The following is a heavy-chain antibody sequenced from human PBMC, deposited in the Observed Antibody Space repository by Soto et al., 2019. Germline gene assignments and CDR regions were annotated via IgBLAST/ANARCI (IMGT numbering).Heavy chain of an antibody. CDR1: GFTVSSNY. Sequence: GSLRLSCAASGFTVSSNYMSWVRQAPGKGLKWVSVIYSGGSTYYEDSVKGRFTISRDNSKNTLYLQMNSLRAEDTAVYYCARDYYYDSSGYYFDYWGQVPLVTVSS. CDR3: ARDYYYDSSGYYFDY. V-gene: IGHV3-53*01. D-gene: IGHD3-22*01. J-gene: IGHJ4*02. CDR2: IYSGGST.